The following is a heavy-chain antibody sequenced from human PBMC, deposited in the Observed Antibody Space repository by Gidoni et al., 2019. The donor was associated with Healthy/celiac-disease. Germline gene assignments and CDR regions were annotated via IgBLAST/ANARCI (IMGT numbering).Heavy chain of an antibody. D-gene: IGHD3-3*01. Sequence: EVQLLESGGGLVQPGGSLRLSCAASGFTFSSYAMSWVRQAPGKGLEWVSAISASCGSTYYADSVKGRFTISRDNSKNTLYLQMNSLRAEDTAVYYCAKGPYDFWSGYYDVFDYWGQGTLVTVSS. CDR2: ISASCGST. J-gene: IGHJ4*02. CDR3: AKGPYDFWSGYYDVFDY. CDR1: GFTFSSYA. V-gene: IGHV3-23*01.